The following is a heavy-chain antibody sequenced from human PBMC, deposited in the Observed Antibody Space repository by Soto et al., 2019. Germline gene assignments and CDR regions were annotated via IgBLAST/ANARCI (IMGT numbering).Heavy chain of an antibody. Sequence: QVQLQESGPGLVKHSGTLSLTCAVSGGSMRSNNRWSWVRQPPGKGLEWIGEIFHSGSTNYNPCLNTRVNISVDKSKNQFSLKLSSVTAADTAVYYCARVYSGSYSDAWGQGTLVTVSS. J-gene: IGHJ4*02. CDR1: GGSMRSNNR. CDR2: IFHSGST. V-gene: IGHV4-4*02. CDR3: ARVYSGSYSDA. D-gene: IGHD1-26*01.